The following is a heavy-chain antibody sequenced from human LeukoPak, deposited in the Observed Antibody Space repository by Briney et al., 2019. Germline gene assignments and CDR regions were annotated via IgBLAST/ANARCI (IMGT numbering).Heavy chain of an antibody. Sequence: ASVKVSCKASGGTFSSYAISWVRQAPGQGLEWMGRIIPILGIANYAQKFQGRVTITADKSTSTAYMELSSLRSEDTAVYYCARGPIVATIPYFDYWGQGTLVTVSS. CDR3: ARGPIVATIPYFDY. CDR2: IIPILGIA. D-gene: IGHD5-12*01. V-gene: IGHV1-69*04. CDR1: GGTFSSYA. J-gene: IGHJ4*02.